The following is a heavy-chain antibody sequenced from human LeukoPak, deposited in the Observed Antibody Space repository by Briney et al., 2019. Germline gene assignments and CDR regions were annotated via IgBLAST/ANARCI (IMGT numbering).Heavy chain of an antibody. V-gene: IGHV3-23*01. J-gene: IGHJ3*01. CDR1: GFTFSSYA. Sequence: GGSLRLSCAASGFTFSSYAMSWVRQAPGKGLEWVSAISGSGGSTYYADSVKGRFTISRDNSRDTLYVQMNSLRAEDTAIYYCARDIQLSTWGLGTMVTVSS. CDR3: ARDIQLST. CDR2: ISGSGGST. D-gene: IGHD5-24*01.